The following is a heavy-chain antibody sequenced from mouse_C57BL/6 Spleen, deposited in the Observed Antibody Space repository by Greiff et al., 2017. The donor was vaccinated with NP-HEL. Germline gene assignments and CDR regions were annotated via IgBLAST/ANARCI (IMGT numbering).Heavy chain of an antibody. D-gene: IGHD1-1*01. CDR2: INPNYGTT. J-gene: IGHJ1*03. CDR1: GYSFTDYN. Sequence: EVKLMESGPELVKPGASVKISCKASGYSFTDYNMNWVKQSNGKSLEWIGVINPNYGTTSYNQKFKGKATLTVDQSSSTAYMQLNSLTSEDSAVYYCARRGDYYGSSYGYFDVWGTGTTVTVSS. V-gene: IGHV1-39*01. CDR3: ARRGDYYGSSYGYFDV.